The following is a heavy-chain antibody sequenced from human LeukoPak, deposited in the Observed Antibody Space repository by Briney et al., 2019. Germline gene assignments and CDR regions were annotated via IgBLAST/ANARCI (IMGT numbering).Heavy chain of an antibody. CDR3: ARDSSLGY. D-gene: IGHD3-3*02. Sequence: GGSLRLSCADSGFTFSSYSMNWVRQAPGKGLEWVSSNSSSSSYIYYADSVKGRFTISRDNAKNSLYLQMNSLRAEDTAVYYCARDSSLGYWGQGTLVTVSS. J-gene: IGHJ4*02. CDR1: GFTFSSYS. CDR2: NSSSSSYI. V-gene: IGHV3-21*01.